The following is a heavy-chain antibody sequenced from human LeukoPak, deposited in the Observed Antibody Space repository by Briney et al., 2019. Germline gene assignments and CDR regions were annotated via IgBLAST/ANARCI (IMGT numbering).Heavy chain of an antibody. CDR3: AEESTDNWFDP. D-gene: IGHD5-24*01. Sequence: SVKVSCKASGGTFSSYAISWVRQAPGQGLEWMGRIIPIFGIANYAQKFQGRVTIAADKSTSTAYMELSSLRSEDTAVYYCAEESTDNWFDPWGQGTLVTVSS. V-gene: IGHV1-69*04. J-gene: IGHJ5*02. CDR2: IIPIFGIA. CDR1: GGTFSSYA.